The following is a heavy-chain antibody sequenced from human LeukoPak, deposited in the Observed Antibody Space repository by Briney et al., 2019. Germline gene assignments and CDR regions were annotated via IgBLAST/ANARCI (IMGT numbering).Heavy chain of an antibody. CDR2: ISDSGDA. D-gene: IGHD3-22*01. CDR1: GVSISSYY. V-gene: IGHV4-59*08. Sequence: SETLSLTCTVSGVSISSYYWSWIRQPPGKGLEWFGYISDSGDANYDPSLKSRVSISVDTSKNQFSLKLSSVTAADTAVYYCARSPAYYYDSSGYYTPRYFDLWGRGTLVTVSS. J-gene: IGHJ2*01. CDR3: ARSPAYYYDSSGYYTPRYFDL.